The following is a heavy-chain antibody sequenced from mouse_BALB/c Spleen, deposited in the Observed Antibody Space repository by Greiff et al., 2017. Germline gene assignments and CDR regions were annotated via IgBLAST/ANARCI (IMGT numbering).Heavy chain of an antibody. J-gene: IGHJ3*01. Sequence: EVKLVESGGDLVKPGGSLKLSCAASGFTFSSYGMSWVRQTPDKRLEWVATISSGGSYTYYPDSVKGRFTISRDNAKNTLYLQMSSLKSEDTAMYYCARHALVIRSWFAYWGQGTLVTVSA. CDR1: GFTFSSYG. CDR2: ISSGGSYT. CDR3: ARHALVIRSWFAY. D-gene: IGHD2-4*01. V-gene: IGHV5-6*02.